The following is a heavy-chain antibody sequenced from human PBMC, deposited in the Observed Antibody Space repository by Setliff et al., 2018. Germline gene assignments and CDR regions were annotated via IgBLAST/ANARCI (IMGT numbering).Heavy chain of an antibody. V-gene: IGHV1-46*01. CDR1: GYTFTSYY. D-gene: IGHD6-25*01. Sequence: ASVKVSCKASGYTFTSYYMHWVRQAPGQGLEWMGIINPSGGSTSYAQKFTGRVSMTRDTYTNTVYMELSSLRSEDTAVYYCESGYQYAFDIWGQGTMVTVSS. CDR3: ESGYQYAFDI. J-gene: IGHJ3*02. CDR2: INPSGGST.